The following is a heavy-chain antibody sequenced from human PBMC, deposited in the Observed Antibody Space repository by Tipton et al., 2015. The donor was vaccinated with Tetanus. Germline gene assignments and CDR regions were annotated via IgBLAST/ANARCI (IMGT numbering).Heavy chain of an antibody. V-gene: IGHV4-61*01. D-gene: IGHD6-13*01. CDR1: GGSVNIASYS. J-gene: IGHJ6*02. Sequence: TLSLTCTVSGGSVNIASYSWSWIRRPPGKGLEWIGNLYYTGSVHDNPSLQRRVTISVDTSKNQFSLRLSSVTAADTAVYYCGRQQLPRNYDHSYGMDVWGQGTTVTVSS. CDR3: GRQQLPRNYDHSYGMDV. CDR2: LYYTGSV.